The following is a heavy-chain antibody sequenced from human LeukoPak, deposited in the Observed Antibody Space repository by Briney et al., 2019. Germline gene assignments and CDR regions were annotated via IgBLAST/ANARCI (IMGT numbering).Heavy chain of an antibody. V-gene: IGHV1-69*04. D-gene: IGHD1-26*01. J-gene: IGHJ4*02. Sequence: SVKVSCKASGGTFSSYAISWVRQASGQGLEWMGRIIPILGIANYAQKFQGRVTITADKSTSTAYMELSSLRSEDTAVYYCARDPPLAEWELLMDYWGQGTLVTVS. CDR3: ARDPPLAEWELLMDY. CDR1: GGTFSSYA. CDR2: IIPILGIA.